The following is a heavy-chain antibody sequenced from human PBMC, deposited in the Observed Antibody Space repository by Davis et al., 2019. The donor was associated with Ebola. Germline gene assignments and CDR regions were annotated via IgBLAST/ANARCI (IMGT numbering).Heavy chain of an antibody. CDR2: ISYGGNLD. Sequence: PGGSLRLPCAASGFTFSSYVMHWVRQAPGKGLEWVADISYGGNLDYYADSVKGRFTISRDNSKNTLFLQMNSLRAEDTAVYSCAKGVVGSGRYLDYWGQGTLVTVSS. CDR1: GFTFSSYV. V-gene: IGHV3-30-3*01. J-gene: IGHJ4*02. D-gene: IGHD6-19*01. CDR3: AKGVVGSGRYLDY.